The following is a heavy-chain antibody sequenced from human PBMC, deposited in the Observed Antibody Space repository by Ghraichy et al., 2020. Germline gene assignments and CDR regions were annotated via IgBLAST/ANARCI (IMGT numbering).Heavy chain of an antibody. J-gene: IGHJ1*01. D-gene: IGHD3-16*01. CDR2: IWYDGSNK. CDR1: GFSFSSHG. V-gene: IGHV3-33*01. Sequence: GGSLRLSCAASGFSFSSHGMHWVRQAPGKGLEWVAVIWYDGSNKYYADSVKGRFTISRDNSKNTLNLQMNGLRAEDTAVYYCAGGDPSEHWGQGTLVTVSS. CDR3: AGGDPSEH.